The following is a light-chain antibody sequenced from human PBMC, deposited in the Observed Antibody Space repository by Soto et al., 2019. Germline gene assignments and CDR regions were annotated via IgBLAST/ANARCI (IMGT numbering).Light chain of an antibody. Sequence: QSALTQPPSASGSPGQSVTISCTGTSSDVGGYKYVSWYQQHPGQAPKLMIFEVNQRPSGVPDRFSGSKSGNTASLTVSGLQAEDEAEYYGSAYAGINNLGVFGTGTKLTVL. CDR1: SSDVGGYKY. J-gene: IGLJ1*01. CDR2: EVN. CDR3: SAYAGINNLGV. V-gene: IGLV2-8*01.